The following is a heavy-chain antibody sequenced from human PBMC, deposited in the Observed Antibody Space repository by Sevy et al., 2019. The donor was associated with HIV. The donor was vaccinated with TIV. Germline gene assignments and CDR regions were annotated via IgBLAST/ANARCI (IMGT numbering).Heavy chain of an antibody. J-gene: IGHJ4*02. V-gene: IGHV3-23*01. CDR3: ARDDGNYYFHY. CDR1: GFTFSTYV. D-gene: IGHD1-7*01. Sequence: GGSLRLSCAASGFTFSTYVMTWVRQAPGKGLEWVSSISGSGDSTYYPDSVKGRFTISRDNAKNSLYLQMNSLRAEDTAVYFCARDDGNYYFHYWGQGTLVTVSS. CDR2: ISGSGDST.